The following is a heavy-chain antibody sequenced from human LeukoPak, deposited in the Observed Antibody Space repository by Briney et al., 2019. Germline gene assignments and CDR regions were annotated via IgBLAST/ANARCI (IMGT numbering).Heavy chain of an antibody. D-gene: IGHD1-26*01. CDR2: IGTGGRSI. V-gene: IGHV3-48*03. J-gene: IGHJ4*02. CDR1: GFTFSNYE. Sequence: DPGGSLRLSCATSGFTFSNYEMNWVRQAPGKRLEWLSYIGTGGRSIYYADSVKGRFTISRDDVKNSLDLQMDSLRAEDTAVYYCARDEAGATGSFDYWGQGAQVTVSS. CDR3: ARDEAGATGSFDY.